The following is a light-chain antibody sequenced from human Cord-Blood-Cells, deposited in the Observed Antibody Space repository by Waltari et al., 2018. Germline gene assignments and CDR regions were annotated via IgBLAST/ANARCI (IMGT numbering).Light chain of an antibody. CDR3: QQRSNWPPRFT. Sequence: IVLTQSPATLSLSPGERAPLSCRASQSVSSYLAWYQHIPGQAPRLLIYDASNRATGIPARFSCSGSGTDFTLTISSLEPEDCAVYYCQQRSNWPPRFTFGPGTKVDIK. CDR2: DAS. V-gene: IGKV3-11*01. CDR1: QSVSSY. J-gene: IGKJ3*01.